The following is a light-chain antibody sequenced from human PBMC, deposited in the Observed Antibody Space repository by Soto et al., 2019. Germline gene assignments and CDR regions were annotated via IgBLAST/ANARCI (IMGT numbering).Light chain of an antibody. CDR1: QDITNC. CDR2: DAS. Sequence: DIQMTQSPPTLSASVGDRFTITFHSSQDITNCFNWYQEKPGKAPNLLIYDASNWDTGGPSGFGGSGYGTDFTFTIRSLQPEDIATYYCQQYDNLFGGGTKVDIK. V-gene: IGKV1-33*01. J-gene: IGKJ4*01. CDR3: QQYDNL.